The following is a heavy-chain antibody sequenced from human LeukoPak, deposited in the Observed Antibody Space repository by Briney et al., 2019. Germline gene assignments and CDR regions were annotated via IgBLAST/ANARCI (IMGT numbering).Heavy chain of an antibody. V-gene: IGHV3-23*01. Sequence: PGRSLRLSCAASGFTFSSYGMSWVRQAPGKGLEWVSAISGSGGSTYYADSVKGRFTISRDNSKNTLYLQMNSLRAEDTAVYYCAKDYEGMIVVFDAFDIWGQGTMVTVSS. J-gene: IGHJ3*02. D-gene: IGHD3-22*01. CDR1: GFTFSSYG. CDR2: ISGSGGST. CDR3: AKDYEGMIVVFDAFDI.